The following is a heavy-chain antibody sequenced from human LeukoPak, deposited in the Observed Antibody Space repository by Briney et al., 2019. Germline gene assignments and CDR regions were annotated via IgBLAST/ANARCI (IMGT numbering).Heavy chain of an antibody. CDR1: GYTFTSFD. CDR2: MNPNSGNT. J-gene: IGHJ3*02. V-gene: IGHV1-8*01. Sequence: GASVKVSCKASGYTFTSFDINWVRQATGQGLEWMGWMNPNSGNTGSAQKFQGRITMTRNTSITTAYMELSSLRSEDTAVYYCARNGGKGGQAHHLGLGFQDVFNIWGKG. D-gene: IGHD3-16*01. CDR3: ARNGGKGGQAHHLGLGFQDVFNI.